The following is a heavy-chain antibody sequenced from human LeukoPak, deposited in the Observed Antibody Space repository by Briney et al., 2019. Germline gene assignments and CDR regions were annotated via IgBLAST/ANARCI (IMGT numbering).Heavy chain of an antibody. D-gene: IGHD3-10*01. CDR3: ARGSGDRFWVY. J-gene: IGHJ4*02. CDR1: GFTFSSYW. Sequence: GGSLRLSCAASGFTFSSYWMGWVRQAPGKGLEWVANIKQDGSEKYYVDSVKGRFTISRDNAKNSLYLQMNSLRAEDTAVYYCARGSGDRFWVYWGQGTLVTVSS. CDR2: IKQDGSEK. V-gene: IGHV3-7*01.